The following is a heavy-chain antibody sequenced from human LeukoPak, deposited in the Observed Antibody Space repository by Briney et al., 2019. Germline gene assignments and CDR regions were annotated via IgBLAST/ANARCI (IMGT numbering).Heavy chain of an antibody. Sequence: GGSLRLSCAASGFTFSSYGMHWVRQAPGKGLEWVAVISYDGSNKYYADSVKGRFTISRDNSKNTLYLQMNSLRAEDTAVYYCAKDGAYSSGWVFDYWGQGTLVTVSP. V-gene: IGHV3-30*18. CDR1: GFTFSSYG. J-gene: IGHJ4*02. CDR3: AKDGAYSSGWVFDY. CDR2: ISYDGSNK. D-gene: IGHD6-19*01.